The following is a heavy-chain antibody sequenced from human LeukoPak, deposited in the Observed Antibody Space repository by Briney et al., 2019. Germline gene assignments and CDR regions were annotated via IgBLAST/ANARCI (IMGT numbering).Heavy chain of an antibody. CDR1: GGTFSSYA. V-gene: IGHV1-69*04. J-gene: IGHJ6*02. CDR3: QQASAPFYGSGSYLGCYGMDV. CDR2: IIPILGIA. D-gene: IGHD3-10*01. Sequence: SVKVSCKASGGTFSSYAISWVRQAPGQGLEWMGRIIPILGIANYAQKFQGRVTITADKSTSTAYMELSSLRSEDTAVYYCQQASAPFYGSGSYLGCYGMDVWGQGTTVTVSS.